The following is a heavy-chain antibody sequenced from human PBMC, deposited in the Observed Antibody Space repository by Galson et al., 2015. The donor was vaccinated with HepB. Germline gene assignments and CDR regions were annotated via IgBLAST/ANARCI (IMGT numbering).Heavy chain of an antibody. CDR2: IAGDGGET. J-gene: IGHJ4*02. D-gene: IGHD4-23*01. CDR1: HFNFETYW. Sequence: SLRLSCAVSHFNFETYWMTWVRQAPGKGLEWVANIAGDGGETYYMDSVRGRFSISRDNDKNSLYLQMNDLRAEDTATYYCLRGYFGGHWGQGTLVTVSS. CDR3: LRGYFGGH. V-gene: IGHV3-7*03.